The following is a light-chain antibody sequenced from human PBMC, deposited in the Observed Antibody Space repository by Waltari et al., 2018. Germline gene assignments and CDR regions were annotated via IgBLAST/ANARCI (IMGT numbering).Light chain of an antibody. CDR2: EGN. CDR1: SSDVGTYNF. CDR3: YSYAGSGTWV. V-gene: IGLV2-23*01. Sequence: QSALTQPASVSGSPGQSITISCTGTSSDVGTYNFSPWYQQNPGKAPKLMLYEGNKRPSGVSNRFAGSKAGNTASLTISGLQAEDEADYYCYSYAGSGTWVFGGGTKLTVL. J-gene: IGLJ3*02.